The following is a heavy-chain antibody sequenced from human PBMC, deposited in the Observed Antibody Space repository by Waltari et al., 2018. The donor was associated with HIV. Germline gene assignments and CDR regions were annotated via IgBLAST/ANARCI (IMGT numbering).Heavy chain of an antibody. D-gene: IGHD6-6*01. CDR3: ARQLSYYGMDV. J-gene: IGHJ6*02. V-gene: IGHV3-30*03. Sequence: QVHLVESGGGVVQPGRSLRLSCAASEFTFSNYAMHWVRQAPGKGLEWVAVISYDGSDKYYGDSVKGRFTISRDNSKDTVSLQMNSLRVDDTGVYYCARQLSYYGMDVWGQGTTVTVSS. CDR2: ISYDGSDK. CDR1: EFTFSNYA.